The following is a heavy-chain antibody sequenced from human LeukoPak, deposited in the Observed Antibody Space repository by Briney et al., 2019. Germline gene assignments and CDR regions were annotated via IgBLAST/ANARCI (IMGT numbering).Heavy chain of an antibody. CDR3: ARGPAGIAAAKDWFDP. CDR2: IYYSGST. CDR1: GGSISSSSYY. D-gene: IGHD6-13*01. J-gene: IGHJ5*02. V-gene: IGHV4-39*07. Sequence: SETLSLTCTVSGGSISSSSYYWGWIRQPPGKGLEWIGSIYYSGSTYYNPSLKSRVTISVDTSKNQFSLKLSSVTAADTAVYYCARGPAGIAAAKDWFDPWGQGTLVTVSS.